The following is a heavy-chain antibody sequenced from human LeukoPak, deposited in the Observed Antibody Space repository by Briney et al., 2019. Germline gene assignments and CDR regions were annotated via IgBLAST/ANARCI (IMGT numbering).Heavy chain of an antibody. CDR2: VYPGDYGT. D-gene: IGHD4-17*01. Sequence: PGESLKISCKCSGYSFTSYLIGWVRQMPGKGLEWMGIVYPGDYGTRYSPTVQGQVTISDDKSISTAYLQWGSLKASDTAMYYCARQIGDDGYAYWGQGTLVTVSS. V-gene: IGHV5-51*01. J-gene: IGHJ4*02. CDR3: ARQIGDDGYAY. CDR1: GYSFTSYL.